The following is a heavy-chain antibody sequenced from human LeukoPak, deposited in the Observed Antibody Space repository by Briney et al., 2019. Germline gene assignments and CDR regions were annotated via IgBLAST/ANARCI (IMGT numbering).Heavy chain of an antibody. CDR2: IRYDGSNK. CDR3: AKDRGGVSTLRWLQYFDY. CDR1: GFTLSSYA. J-gene: IGHJ4*02. D-gene: IGHD5-24*01. V-gene: IGHV3-30*02. Sequence: PGRSLRLSCAASGFTLSSYAMHWVRQAPGKGLEWVAFIRYDGSNKYYADSVKGRFTISRDNSKNTLYLQMNSLRAEDTAVYYCAKDRGGVSTLRWLQYFDYWGQGTLVTVSS.